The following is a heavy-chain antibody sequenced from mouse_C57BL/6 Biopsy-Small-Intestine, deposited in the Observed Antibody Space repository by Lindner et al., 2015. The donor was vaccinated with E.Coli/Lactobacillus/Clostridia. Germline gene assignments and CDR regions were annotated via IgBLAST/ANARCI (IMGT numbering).Heavy chain of an antibody. CDR2: IYPGDGDT. CDR3: AREYYGSSYWYFDV. D-gene: IGHD1-1*01. Sequence: VQLQESGAELVKPGASVKISCKASGYAFSSYWMNWVKQRPGKGLEWIGQIYPGDGDTNYNGKFKGKATLTADKSSSTAYMQLSSLTSEDSAVYFCAREYYGSSYWYFDVWGTGTTVTVSS. V-gene: IGHV1-80*01. J-gene: IGHJ1*03. CDR1: GYAFSSYW.